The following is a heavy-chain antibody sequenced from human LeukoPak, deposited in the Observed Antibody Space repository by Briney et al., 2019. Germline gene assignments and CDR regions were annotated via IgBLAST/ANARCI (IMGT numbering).Heavy chain of an antibody. CDR3: AKDNPDYYYYYMDV. CDR1: GFTFSSYG. D-gene: IGHD1-14*01. J-gene: IGHJ6*03. V-gene: IGHV3-30*02. Sequence: GGSLRLSCAASGFTFSSYGMHWVRQAPGKGLEWVAFIRYDGSNKYYADSVKGRFTTSRDNSKNTLYLQMNSLRAEDTAVYYCAKDNPDYYYYYMDVWGKGTTVTISS. CDR2: IRYDGSNK.